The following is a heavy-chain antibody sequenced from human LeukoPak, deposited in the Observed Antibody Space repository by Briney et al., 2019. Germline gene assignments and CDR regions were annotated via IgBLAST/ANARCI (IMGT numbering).Heavy chain of an antibody. D-gene: IGHD3-10*01. J-gene: IGHJ4*02. CDR2: INHSGST. V-gene: IGHV4-34*01. CDR3: ARSYGSGSYEYYFDY. Sequence: SETLSLTCAVYGGSFSGYYWSWIRQPPGKGLEWSGEINHSGSTNYNPSLKSRVTISVETSKNQFSLKLSSVTAADTAVYYCARSYGSGSYEYYFDYWGQGTLVTVSS. CDR1: GGSFSGYY.